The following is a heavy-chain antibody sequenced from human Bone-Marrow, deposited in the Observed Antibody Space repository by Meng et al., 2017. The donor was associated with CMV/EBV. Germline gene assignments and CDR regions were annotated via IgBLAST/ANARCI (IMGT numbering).Heavy chain of an antibody. J-gene: IGHJ6*02. CDR3: ARLAAQDYYYYYGMDV. V-gene: IGHV3-7*01. D-gene: IGHD6-6*01. CDR2: IKQDGSEK. Sequence: ETLSLTCTVSGGSINSYYWSWIRQPPGKGLEWVANIKQDGSEKYYVDSVKGRFTISRDNAKNSLYLQMNSLRAEDTAVYYCARLAAQDYYYYYGMDVWGQGTTVTVSS. CDR1: GGSINSYY.